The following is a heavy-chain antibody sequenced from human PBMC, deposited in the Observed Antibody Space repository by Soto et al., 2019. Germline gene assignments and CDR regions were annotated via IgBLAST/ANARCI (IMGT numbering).Heavy chain of an antibody. Sequence: WETLALTCAVPSGTISRSDWSSSVRHPPEKGLEWLGEINQSGSPNYNPSLKSRFTISVDTSKNQFSLKLSSVTAADTAVYYWARDADYAPAAIYHWRRGTLVTVSP. CDR1: SGTISRSDW. CDR2: INQSGSP. J-gene: IGHJ5*02. D-gene: IGHD4-17*01. V-gene: IGHV4-4*02. CDR3: ARDADYAPAAIYH.